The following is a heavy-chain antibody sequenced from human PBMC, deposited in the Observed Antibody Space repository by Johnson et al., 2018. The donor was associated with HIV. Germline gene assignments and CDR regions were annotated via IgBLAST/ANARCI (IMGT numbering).Heavy chain of an antibody. CDR2: IKSKTAGGTT. J-gene: IGHJ3*02. D-gene: IGHD4-11*01. V-gene: IGHV3-15*02. Sequence: VQLVESGGALVKPGGSLRLSCAASGFTFSNAWMNWVRQAPGTGLEWVGRIKSKTAGGTTDYAAPVTGRFTISRDDSKNTLYLQMNSLKTEDTAVYYCTTPITVTYAFDIWGQGTMVTVSS. CDR1: GFTFSNAW. CDR3: TTPITVTYAFDI.